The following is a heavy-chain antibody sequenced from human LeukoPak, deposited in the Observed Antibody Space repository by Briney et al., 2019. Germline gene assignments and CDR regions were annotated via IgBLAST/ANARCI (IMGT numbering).Heavy chain of an antibody. CDR2: ISYDGSNK. Sequence: GRSLRLSCAASGFIFSSYPMHWVRQAPGKGLEWVSVISYDGSNKYYADSVKGRFTISRDNSKNTLYLQMNSLRAEDTAVYYCARSDDYGDPIDSWGQGTLVTVSS. CDR3: ARSDDYGDPIDS. J-gene: IGHJ4*02. CDR1: GFIFSSYP. V-gene: IGHV3-30*04. D-gene: IGHD4-17*01.